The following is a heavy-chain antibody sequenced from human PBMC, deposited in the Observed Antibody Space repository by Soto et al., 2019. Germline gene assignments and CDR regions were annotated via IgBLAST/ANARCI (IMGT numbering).Heavy chain of an antibody. J-gene: IGHJ4*02. CDR2: IYHNGNT. V-gene: IGHV4-39*02. CDR1: GGSISGSGGL. Sequence: QLHLQASGPGLVKPSETLSITCTISGGSISGSGGLWGSIRQPPGKGLESIGTIYHNGNTYYAPSIVSGFTSSADTSKNDSSLNLNSLTAADTAVYYCGRLPRYGSGTYPEFWGQGTVVTVSS. D-gene: IGHD3-10*01. CDR3: GRLPRYGSGTYPEF.